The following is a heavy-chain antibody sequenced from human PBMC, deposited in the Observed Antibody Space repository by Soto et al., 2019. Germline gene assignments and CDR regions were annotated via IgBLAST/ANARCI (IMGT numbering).Heavy chain of an antibody. Sequence: ASVKVSCKVSGYTLTELSMHWVRHAPGKGLEWMGGFDPEDGETIYAQKFQGRVTMTEDTSTDTAYMELSSLRSDDTAVYYCASNSGYEYYFAYWVQGTLVTVSS. J-gene: IGHJ4*02. CDR1: GYTLTELS. CDR2: FDPEDGET. D-gene: IGHD5-12*01. V-gene: IGHV1-24*01. CDR3: ASNSGYEYYFAY.